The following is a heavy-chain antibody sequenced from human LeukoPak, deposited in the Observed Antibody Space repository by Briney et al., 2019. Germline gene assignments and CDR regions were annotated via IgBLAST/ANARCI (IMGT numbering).Heavy chain of an antibody. CDR2: ISWNSGSI. CDR3: AKDMYYYDSSGSTFDY. CDR1: GFTFDDYA. J-gene: IGHJ4*02. V-gene: IGHV3-9*01. D-gene: IGHD3-22*01. Sequence: PGRSLRLSCAASGFTFDDYAMHWVRQAPGKGLEWVSGISWNSGSIGYADSVKGRFTISRGSAKNSLYLQMNSLRAEDTALYYCAKDMYYYDSSGSTFDYWGQGTLVTVSS.